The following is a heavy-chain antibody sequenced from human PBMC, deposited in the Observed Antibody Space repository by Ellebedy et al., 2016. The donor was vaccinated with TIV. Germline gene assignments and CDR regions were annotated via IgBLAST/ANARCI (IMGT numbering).Heavy chain of an antibody. CDR1: GDSISTNSG. V-gene: IGHV4-4*02. CDR2: ISHSGPT. D-gene: IGHD6-13*01. CDR3: ARVAAGTWGGIDF. J-gene: IGHJ4*02. Sequence: MPSETLSLTCAVSGDSISTNSGWSWVRQPPGKGLDWIGEISHSGPTNYNPSLRSRVTISFHNSKNPFSRRLSSVTSADTAVYYCARVAAGTWGGIDFWGPGTLVTVSS.